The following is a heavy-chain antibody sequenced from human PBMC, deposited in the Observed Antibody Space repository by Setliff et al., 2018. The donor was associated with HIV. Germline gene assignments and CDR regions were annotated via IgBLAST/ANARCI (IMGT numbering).Heavy chain of an antibody. J-gene: IGHJ4*02. V-gene: IGHV4-30-2*06. D-gene: IGHD3-10*01. CDR3: ARGDRWFGEHYFDY. CDR2: IHHSGST. Sequence: SETLSLTCAVSGGSISSGGYSWIRQSPGKGLEWIGCIHHSGSTYYNPSLESRVTISVDTSKNQFSLKLSSVTAADTAVYYCARGDRWFGEHYFDYWGQGTLVTVSS. CDR1: GGSISSGGYS.